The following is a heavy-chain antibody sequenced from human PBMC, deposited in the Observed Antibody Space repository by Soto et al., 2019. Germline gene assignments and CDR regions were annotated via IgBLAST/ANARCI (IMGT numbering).Heavy chain of an antibody. Sequence: SETLSLTCTVSGGSINNYYWSWIRQPPGKGLEWIGYIFYSGGTNYNPSLKSRVTISVDTSKNQFSLKLSSVTAADTAVYYCARLNGYCVSTNCHGYYGMDVWGQGTTVTVSS. D-gene: IGHD2-2*03. CDR3: ARLNGYCVSTNCHGYYGMDV. CDR2: IFYSGGT. J-gene: IGHJ6*02. CDR1: GGSINNYY. V-gene: IGHV4-59*08.